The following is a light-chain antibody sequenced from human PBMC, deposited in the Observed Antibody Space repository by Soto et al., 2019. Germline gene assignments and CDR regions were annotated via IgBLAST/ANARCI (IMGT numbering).Light chain of an antibody. CDR2: DVS. CDR3: RSYTRSSTYV. J-gene: IGLJ1*01. V-gene: IGLV2-14*01. Sequence: QSVLTQPASVSGSPGQSITISCTGNSSDVGGYNYVSWYQQHPGKAPKLMIYDVSSRPSGVSDRFSGSKSGNTASLTISGLQAEDEADYYCRSYTRSSTYVFGTGTKVTVL. CDR1: SSDVGGYNY.